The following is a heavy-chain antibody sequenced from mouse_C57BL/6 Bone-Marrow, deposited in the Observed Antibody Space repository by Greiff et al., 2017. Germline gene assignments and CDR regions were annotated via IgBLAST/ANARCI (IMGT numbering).Heavy chain of an antibody. CDR1: GYSFTDYN. Sequence: EVKLQESGPELVKPGASVKISCKASGYSFTDYNMNWVKQSNGKSLEWIGVINPNYGTTSYNQKFKGKATLTVDQSSSTAYMQLNSLTSEDSAVYYGAREGNYYGSPYAMDYWGQGTSGTVSS. V-gene: IGHV1-39*01. CDR2: INPNYGTT. D-gene: IGHD1-1*01. CDR3: AREGNYYGSPYAMDY. J-gene: IGHJ4*01.